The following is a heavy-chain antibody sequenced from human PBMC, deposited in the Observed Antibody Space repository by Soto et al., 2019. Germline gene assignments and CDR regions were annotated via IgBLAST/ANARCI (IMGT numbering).Heavy chain of an antibody. V-gene: IGHV4-59*01. CDR1: GGSISSYY. D-gene: IGHD3-10*01. J-gene: IGHJ6*03. CDR2: IYYSGST. Sequence: SETLSLTCTVSGGSISSYYWSWIRQPPGKGLEWIGFIYYSGSTNYNPSVKSRVTISVDTSKNQFSLKLSSVTAADTAVYYCARADYYGSGSYLGGYYYYYMDVWGKGTTVTVSS. CDR3: ARADYYGSGSYLGGYYYYYMDV.